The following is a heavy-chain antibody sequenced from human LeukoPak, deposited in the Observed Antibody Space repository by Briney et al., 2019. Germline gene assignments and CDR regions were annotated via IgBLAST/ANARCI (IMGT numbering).Heavy chain of an antibody. J-gene: IGHJ6*02. CDR1: GGSFSGYY. CDR3: ARDIVVVPAAMWGYYYYGMDV. D-gene: IGHD2-2*01. V-gene: IGHV4-34*01. Sequence: SETLSLTCAVYGGSFSGYYWSWIRQPPGKGLEWTGEINHSGSTNYNPSLKSRVTISVDMSKNQFSLKLSSVTAADTAVYYCARDIVVVPAAMWGYYYYGMDVWGQGTTVTVSS. CDR2: INHSGST.